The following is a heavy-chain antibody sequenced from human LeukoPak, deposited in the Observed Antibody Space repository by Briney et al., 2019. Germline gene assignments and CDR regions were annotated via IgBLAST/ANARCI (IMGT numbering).Heavy chain of an antibody. D-gene: IGHD3-3*01. Sequence: SETLSLTCTVSGASISRYYWSWVRQPAGKGLEWVGLMYTSGSTNYNPSLKSRVTMSIDTSKNQLSLRLSSVTAADTAVYYCARTSDDFWSGWFDPWGQGTLVTVSS. CDR1: GASISRYY. J-gene: IGHJ5*02. V-gene: IGHV4-4*07. CDR3: ARTSDDFWSGWFDP. CDR2: MYTSGST.